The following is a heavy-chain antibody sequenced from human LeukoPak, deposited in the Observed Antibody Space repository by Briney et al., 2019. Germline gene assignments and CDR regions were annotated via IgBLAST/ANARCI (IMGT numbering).Heavy chain of an antibody. CDR1: GFTFSGYA. J-gene: IGHJ4*02. Sequence: PGGSLSLSCAASGFTFSGYAMSWVRQAPGKGLEWVSAISGSGGSTYYADSVKGRFTIYRDNSKNTLYLQMHSLRAEAAAEYYCGKGRRTSRGNYWGQGTLVSVSS. D-gene: IGHD6-13*01. CDR3: GKGRRTSRGNY. V-gene: IGHV3-23*01. CDR2: ISGSGGST.